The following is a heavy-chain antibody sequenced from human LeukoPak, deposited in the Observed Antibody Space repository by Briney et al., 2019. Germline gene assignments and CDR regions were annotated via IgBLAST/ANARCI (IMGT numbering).Heavy chain of an antibody. CDR3: ARDGFSSSWYGRALDY. CDR2: IWYDESNK. V-gene: IGHV3-33*01. J-gene: IGHJ4*02. D-gene: IGHD6-13*01. Sequence: GGSLRLSCAASVFSSYGMHWVRQAPGKGLEWVAVIWYDESNKYYADSVKGRFTISRDNSRNTLYLQMNSLRAEDTAVYYCARDGFSSSWYGRALDYWGQGTLVTVSS. CDR1: VFSSYG.